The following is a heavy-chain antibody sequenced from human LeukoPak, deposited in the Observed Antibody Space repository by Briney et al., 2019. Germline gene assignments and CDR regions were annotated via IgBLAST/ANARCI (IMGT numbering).Heavy chain of an antibody. CDR2: VNTSGTT. CDR3: ARDREYSSGWYLVY. J-gene: IGHJ4*02. D-gene: IGHD6-19*01. CDR1: GGSINNYY. Sequence: SETLSLTCIVSGGSINNYYWSWIRRRAGKGLEWIGRVNTSGTTNYSPSLKSRVTMSVDTSKNQFSLKVTSMSAADTAVYYCARDREYSSGWYLVYWGEGTLVTVSS. V-gene: IGHV4-4*07.